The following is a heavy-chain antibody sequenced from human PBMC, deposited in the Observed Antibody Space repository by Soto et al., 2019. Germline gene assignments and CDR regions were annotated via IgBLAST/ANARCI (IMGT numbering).Heavy chain of an antibody. CDR1: GGTFSRHA. J-gene: IGHJ4*02. V-gene: IGHV1-69*01. CDR3: ARGWGYDSNDYYYAY. Sequence: QVQLVQSGAEVRKPGSSVKVSCKAPGGTFSRHAISWVRQAPGQGLEWRGGIIPIFGTANHAQKFQGRVTIIADESTSTVYMELSSLRSEDTAMYYCARGWGYDSNDYYYAYWGQGTLVIVSS. D-gene: IGHD3-22*01. CDR2: IIPIFGTA.